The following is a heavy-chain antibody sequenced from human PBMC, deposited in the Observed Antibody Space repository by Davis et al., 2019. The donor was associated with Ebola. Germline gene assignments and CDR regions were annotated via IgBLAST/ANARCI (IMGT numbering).Heavy chain of an antibody. D-gene: IGHD3-3*01. J-gene: IGHJ4*02. CDR2: VSHSEREK. V-gene: IGHV3-30*04. CDR1: GFTFNYYY. CDR3: ARAVFHEVLDY. Sequence: PGGSLRLSCEASGFTFNYYYMSWVRQAPGKGPEWVAVVSHSEREKFYADSVKGRFTISRDNSENTLYLQMNSLTADDTAVYYCARAVFHEVLDYWGQGTPVTVSP.